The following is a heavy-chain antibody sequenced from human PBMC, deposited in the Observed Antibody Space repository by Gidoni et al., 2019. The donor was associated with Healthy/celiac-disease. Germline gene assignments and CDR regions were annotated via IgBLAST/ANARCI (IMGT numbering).Heavy chain of an antibody. J-gene: IGHJ5*02. Sequence: QVTLKESGPVLVKPTETLTLTCTVSGFSLSNARMGVSWVRQPPGKALEGLPHIFSNDEKSYSTSLKSRLTIAKDTSKSQVVLTMTNMDPVDTATYYCARIQSIYCSGGSCYGNWFDPWGQGTLVTVSS. CDR1: GFSLSNARMG. CDR3: ARIQSIYCSGGSCYGNWFDP. D-gene: IGHD2-15*01. CDR2: IFSNDEK. V-gene: IGHV2-26*01.